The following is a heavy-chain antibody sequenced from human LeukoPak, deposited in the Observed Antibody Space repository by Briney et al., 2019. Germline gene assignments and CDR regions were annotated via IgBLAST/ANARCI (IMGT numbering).Heavy chain of an antibody. J-gene: IGHJ3*02. D-gene: IGHD3-10*01. V-gene: IGHV3-30-3*01. Sequence: GRSLRLSCAAFGFTFSTYFMHWVRQAPGKGLEWVAVIASDGNHTFYVESVKGRFTISRDNSKNTLYLQMNSLRAEDTAVYFCARERQDTIVHSGAFDIWGQGTMVTVSS. CDR2: IASDGNHT. CDR3: ARERQDTIVHSGAFDI. CDR1: GFTFSTYF.